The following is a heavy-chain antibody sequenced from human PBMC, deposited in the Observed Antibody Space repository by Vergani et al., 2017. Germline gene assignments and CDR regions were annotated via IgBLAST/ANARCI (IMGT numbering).Heavy chain of an antibody. CDR3: ARGKLVPYYYYYGMDV. D-gene: IGHD6-13*01. V-gene: IGHV4-34*01. Sequence: QVPLQQWGAGLLKPSETLSLTCAVYGGSFSGYFWSWLRQPQGKGLEWIGEVNHSESTISNPSLKSQVTISVDTSKTQFSLKLSSVTAADTAVYYCARGKLVPYYYYYGMDVWGQGTTVTVSS. J-gene: IGHJ6*02. CDR2: VNHSEST. CDR1: GGSFSGYF.